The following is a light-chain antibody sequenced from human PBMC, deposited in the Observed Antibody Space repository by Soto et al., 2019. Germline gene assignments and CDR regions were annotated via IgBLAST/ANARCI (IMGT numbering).Light chain of an antibody. Sequence: IELTQSPGTLSLSPGEMATLSFRASQSVSSALAWYQQKPGLPPRLLIYDASTRATGIPARFSGSGSGTEFTLTISGLQPEDFATYFCLQHNSYPLTFGGGTKVDIK. CDR2: DAS. V-gene: IGKV3-15*01. CDR1: QSVSSA. J-gene: IGKJ4*01. CDR3: LQHNSYPLT.